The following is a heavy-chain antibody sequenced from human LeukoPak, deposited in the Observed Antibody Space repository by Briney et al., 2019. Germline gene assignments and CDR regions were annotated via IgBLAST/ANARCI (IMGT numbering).Heavy chain of an antibody. D-gene: IGHD3-10*01. CDR3: ARSPRATYYHGSGTYSNVMSDYFDY. J-gene: IGHJ4*02. CDR2: INPNNGGT. V-gene: IGHV1-2*02. Sequence: GASVKVSCKASGYTFTGHYMHWVRQAPGQGLEWMGWINPNNGGTNYAQKFQGRVTMTRDTSISTAYMELSRLRSDDTAVYYCARSPRATYYHGSGTYSNVMSDYFDYWGQGTQVTVSS. CDR1: GYTFTGHY.